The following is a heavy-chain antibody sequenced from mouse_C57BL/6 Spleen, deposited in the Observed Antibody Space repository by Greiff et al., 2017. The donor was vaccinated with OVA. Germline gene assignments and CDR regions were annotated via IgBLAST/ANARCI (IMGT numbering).Heavy chain of an antibody. Sequence: VQLVESGAELVKPGASVKISCKASGYAFSSYWMNWVKQRPGKGLEWIGKIYPGDGDTNYNGKFKGKATLTADKSSSTAYMQVSSLTSEDAAVYSCARDGFYDGAERDWYFDDWGKGTTVTVSS. D-gene: IGHD2-3*01. J-gene: IGHJ1*03. CDR1: GYAFSSYW. CDR2: IYPGDGDT. V-gene: IGHV1-80*01. CDR3: ARDGFYDGAERDWYFDD.